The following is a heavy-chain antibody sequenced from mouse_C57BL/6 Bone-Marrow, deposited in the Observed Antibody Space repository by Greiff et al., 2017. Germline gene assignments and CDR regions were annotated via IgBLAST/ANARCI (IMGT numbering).Heavy chain of an antibody. CDR2: IDPNSGGT. CDR1: GYTFTSYW. Sequence: QVQLQQPGAELVKPGASVKLSCKASGYTFTSYWMHWVKQRPGRGLEWIGRIDPNSGGTKYNEKFKGKATLTVDKPSSPAYMQLSSLTSEDSAVYDCARGRLRQYYFDYWGQGTTLTVSS. CDR3: ARGRLRQYYFDY. V-gene: IGHV1-72*01. J-gene: IGHJ2*01. D-gene: IGHD3-2*02.